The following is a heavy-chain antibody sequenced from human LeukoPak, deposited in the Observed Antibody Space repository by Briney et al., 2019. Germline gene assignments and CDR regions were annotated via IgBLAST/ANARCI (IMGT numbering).Heavy chain of an antibody. CDR1: GFTFSSFA. Sequence: PGGSLRLSCAASGFTFSSFAMRWVRQAPGKGLEWVSSISGNGVGTYYADSVKGRFTISRDNSKNSLNLQMSSLRVEDTAVYYCAKRDSTSYHFDSWGQGTLVTVSS. V-gene: IGHV3-23*01. D-gene: IGHD2-2*01. CDR2: ISGNGVGT. J-gene: IGHJ4*02. CDR3: AKRDSTSYHFDS.